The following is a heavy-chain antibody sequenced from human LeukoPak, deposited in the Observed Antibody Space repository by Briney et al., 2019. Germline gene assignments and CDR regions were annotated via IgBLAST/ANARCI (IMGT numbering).Heavy chain of an antibody. J-gene: IGHJ6*03. CDR2: ISYDGSNK. Sequence: GGSLRLSCAASGFTFSSYAMHWVRQAPGKGLEWVAVISYDGSNKYYADSVKGRFTISRDNSKNTLYLQMSSLRAEDTAVYYCAREDYYYYCMDVWGRGTTVTVSS. CDR3: AREDYYYYCMDV. CDR1: GFTFSSYA. V-gene: IGHV3-30*15.